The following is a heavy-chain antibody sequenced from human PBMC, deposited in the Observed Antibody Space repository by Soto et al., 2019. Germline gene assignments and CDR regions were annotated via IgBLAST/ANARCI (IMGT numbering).Heavy chain of an antibody. D-gene: IGHD6-13*01. CDR1: GGTFSSYA. CDR2: XIXXXGXA. J-gene: IGHJ4*02. CDR3: ARGINRAAAGPFDY. V-gene: IGHV1-69*13. Sequence: SVKVSCRASGGTFSSYAISLVRQAPGQGLEWMXGXIXXXGXAXXXQXXEXRVTITADESTSTAYMELSSLRSEDTAVYYCARGINRAAAGPFDYWGQGTLVTVSS.